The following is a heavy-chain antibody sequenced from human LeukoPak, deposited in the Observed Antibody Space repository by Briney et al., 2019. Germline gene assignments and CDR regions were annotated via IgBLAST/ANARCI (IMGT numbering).Heavy chain of an antibody. Sequence: SETLSLTCTVSGGSISSSGYYWGWIRQPPGKGLEWFGRIYYSGSTFYNPFLNSRLTMSVDTSKNQFSMKLNSVTAADTAVYYCATHERFQGGGIFGRPLINCFDPWGQGTLVTVSS. J-gene: IGHJ5*02. CDR3: ATHERFQGGGIFGRPLINCFDP. CDR2: IYYSGST. CDR1: GGSISSSGYY. V-gene: IGHV4-39*01. D-gene: IGHD3-16*02.